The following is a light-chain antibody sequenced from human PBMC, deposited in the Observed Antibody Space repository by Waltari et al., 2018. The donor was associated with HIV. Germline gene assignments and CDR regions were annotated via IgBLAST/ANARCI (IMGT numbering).Light chain of an antibody. J-gene: IGLJ3*02. CDR2: GNS. CDR1: SSNIGTGSY. Sequence: QSALTQPPSVSGAPGPRVTISCTGPSSNIGTGSYVHWYQQLPGTAPKLLLYGNSYRPSGVPDRFSGSKSGTSASLAITGLQAEDEADYYCQSYDSRLSGSVFGGGTKLTVL. V-gene: IGLV1-40*01. CDR3: QSYDSRLSGSV.